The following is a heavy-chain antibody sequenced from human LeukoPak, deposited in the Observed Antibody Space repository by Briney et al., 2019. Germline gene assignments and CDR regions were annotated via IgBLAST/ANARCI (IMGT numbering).Heavy chain of an antibody. CDR1: GFTFSSYS. J-gene: IGHJ3*02. D-gene: IGHD3-9*01. V-gene: IGHV3-21*01. Sequence: PGGSLRLSCAASGFTFSSYSMNWVRQAPGKGLEWVSSISSSSSYIYYADSVKGRFTISRDNAKNSLYLQMNSLRAEDTAVYYCAGDKAVLRYFDWLLKDAFDIWGQGTMVTVSS. CDR2: ISSSSSYI. CDR3: AGDKAVLRYFDWLLKDAFDI.